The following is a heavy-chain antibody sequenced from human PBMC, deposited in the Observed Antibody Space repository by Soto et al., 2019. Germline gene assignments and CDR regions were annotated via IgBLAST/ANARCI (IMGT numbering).Heavy chain of an antibody. V-gene: IGHV4-31*03. D-gene: IGHD6-13*01. CDR3: ARDFGNSWYYFDY. J-gene: IGHJ4*02. CDR2: IYYSVST. Sequence: SQTLSLTCTVPGASISSGGYYWSWIRQHPGKGLEWIGYIYYSVSTYYNPSLKSRVTISVETSKNQFSLKLSSVTAADTAVYYCARDFGNSWYYFDYWGQGTQVTVSS. CDR1: GASISSGGYY.